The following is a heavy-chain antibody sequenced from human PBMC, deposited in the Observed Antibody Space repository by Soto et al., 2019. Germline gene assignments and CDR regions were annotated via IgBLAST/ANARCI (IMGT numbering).Heavy chain of an antibody. CDR3: ASAYNSEAFDI. J-gene: IGHJ3*02. V-gene: IGHV3-33*01. CDR2: IWYDGSNK. D-gene: IGHD1-20*01. CDR1: GFTFSSYG. Sequence: GGSLRLSCAASGFTFSSYGMHWVRQAPGKGLEWVAVIWYDGSNKYYADSVKGRFTISRDNSKNTLYLQMNSLRAEDTAVYYCASAYNSEAFDIWGQGTMVTVSS.